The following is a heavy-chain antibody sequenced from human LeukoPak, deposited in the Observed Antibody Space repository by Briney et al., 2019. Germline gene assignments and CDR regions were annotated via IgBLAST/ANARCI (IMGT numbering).Heavy chain of an antibody. CDR1: GFTVSSNY. D-gene: IGHD5-18*01. J-gene: IGHJ4*02. CDR3: ARERGYSYGYGYFDY. CDR2: IYSGGST. V-gene: IGHV3-53*01. Sequence: GGSLRLSCSASGFTVSSNYMSWVRQAPGRGLEWVSVIYSGGSTYYADSVKGRFTISRDNSKNTLYLQMNSLRAEDTAVYYCARERGYSYGYGYFDYWGQGTLVTVSS.